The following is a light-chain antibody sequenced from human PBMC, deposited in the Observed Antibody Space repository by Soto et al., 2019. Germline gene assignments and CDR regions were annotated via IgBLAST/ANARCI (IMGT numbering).Light chain of an antibody. CDR1: QSIRSN. CDR2: AAS. Sequence: IVVTQSPATLSPSPGDTATLSCRASQSIRSNLAWYQQKPGQAPRLLIYAASTRATGIPARFSGSGSGTEFPLTSNSLQSEDFALYYCQQYDNWLTFGGGSKVEIK. J-gene: IGKJ4*01. V-gene: IGKV3-15*01. CDR3: QQYDNWLT.